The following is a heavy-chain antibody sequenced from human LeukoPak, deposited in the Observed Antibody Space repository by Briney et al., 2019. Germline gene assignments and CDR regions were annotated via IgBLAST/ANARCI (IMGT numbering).Heavy chain of an antibody. J-gene: IGHJ4*02. V-gene: IGHV1-69*05. CDR3: ARDVSGYDPDTRFDY. CDR1: GGTFSSYA. Sequence: SVKVSCKASGGTFSSYAISWVRQAPGQGLEWMGRIIPIFGTANYAQKFQGRVTITTDESTSTAYMELSGLRSEDTAVYYCARDVSGYDPDTRFDYWGQGTLVTVSS. CDR2: IIPIFGTA. D-gene: IGHD5-12*01.